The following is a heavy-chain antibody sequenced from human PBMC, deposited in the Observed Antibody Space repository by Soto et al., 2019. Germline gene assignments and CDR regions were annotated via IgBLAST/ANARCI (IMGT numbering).Heavy chain of an antibody. D-gene: IGHD1-26*01. CDR3: VRGATRDWFDP. CDR1: GYSFTSYW. V-gene: IGHV5-51*01. Sequence: GESLKISCKGSGYSFTSYWIGWVRQMPGKGLEWMGIIYPGDSDTRYSPSFQGQVTISADKSISTAYLQWSSLKASDSAIYYCVRGATRDWFDPWGQGTLVTVPS. CDR2: IYPGDSDT. J-gene: IGHJ5*02.